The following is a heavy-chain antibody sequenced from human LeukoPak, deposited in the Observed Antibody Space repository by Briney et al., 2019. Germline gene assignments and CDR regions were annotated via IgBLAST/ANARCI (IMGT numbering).Heavy chain of an antibody. CDR2: INHSGST. V-gene: IGHV4-34*01. Sequence: PSETLSLTCAVYGGSFSGYYWSWIRQPPGKGLEWIGEINHSGSTNYNPSLKSRVTISVDTSKNQFSLKLSSVTAADTAVYYCARLWESYYYYMAVWGKGTTVTVSS. D-gene: IGHD1-26*01. CDR3: ARLWESYYYYMAV. CDR1: GGSFSGYY. J-gene: IGHJ6*03.